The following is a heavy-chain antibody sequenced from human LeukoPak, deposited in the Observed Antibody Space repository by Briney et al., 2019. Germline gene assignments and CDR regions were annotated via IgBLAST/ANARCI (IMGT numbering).Heavy chain of an antibody. CDR3: ARAPFADYFDY. CDR2: IYSGGST. V-gene: IGHV3-66*01. CDR1: GFTVSRNY. D-gene: IGHD2/OR15-2a*01. Sequence: GGSLRLSCAASGFTVSRNYMSWVRQAPGKGLEWVSVIYSGGSTYYADSVKGRFTISRDNSKNTLYLQMNSLRAEDTAVYYCARAPFADYFDYWGQGTLVTVSS. J-gene: IGHJ4*02.